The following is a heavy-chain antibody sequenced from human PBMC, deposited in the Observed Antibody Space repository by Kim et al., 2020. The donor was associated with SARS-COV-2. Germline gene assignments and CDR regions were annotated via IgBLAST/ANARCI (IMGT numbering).Heavy chain of an antibody. CDR2: IYYSGST. V-gene: IGHV4-39*01. CDR1: GGSISSSSYY. D-gene: IGHD3-10*01. J-gene: IGHJ6*02. Sequence: SETLSLTCTVSGGSISSSSYYWGWIRQPPGKGLEWIGSIYYSGSTYYNPSLKSRVTISVDTSKNQFSLKLSSVTAADTAVYYCERLLWFSYYGMDVWGQGTTVTVSS. CDR3: ERLLWFSYYGMDV.